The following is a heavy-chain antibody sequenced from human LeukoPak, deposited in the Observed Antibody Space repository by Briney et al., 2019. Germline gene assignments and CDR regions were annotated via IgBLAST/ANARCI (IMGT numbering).Heavy chain of an antibody. D-gene: IGHD4-17*01. CDR3: AKALYGDYVGDY. CDR2: ISVSGGST. CDR1: GFTFSSYA. Sequence: PGGSLRLSCAASGFTFSSYAMDWVRRAPGKGLEWVSSISVSGGSTYYADSVKGRFTISRDNSKNTLYLQMNSLRAEDTAVYYCAKALYGDYVGDYWGQGTLVTVSS. V-gene: IGHV3-23*01. J-gene: IGHJ4*02.